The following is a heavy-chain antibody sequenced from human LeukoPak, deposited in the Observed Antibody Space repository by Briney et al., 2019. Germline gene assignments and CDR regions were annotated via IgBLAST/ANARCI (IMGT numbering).Heavy chain of an antibody. J-gene: IGHJ4*02. V-gene: IGHV3-48*03. CDR3: ARSRLGGWDSFDY. Sequence: PGGSLRLSCAVSGFTFSSYEMNWVRQAPGKGLEWVSHISSSGSTIYYADSVKGRFTISRDNAKNSLYLQMNSLRAEDTAVYYCARSRLGGWDSFDYWGQGTLVTVSS. CDR2: ISSSGSTI. CDR1: GFTFSSYE. D-gene: IGHD6-19*01.